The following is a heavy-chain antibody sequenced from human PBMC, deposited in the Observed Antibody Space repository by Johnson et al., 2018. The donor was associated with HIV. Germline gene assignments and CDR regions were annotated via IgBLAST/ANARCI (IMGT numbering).Heavy chain of an antibody. V-gene: IGHV3-30*03. CDR2: ISYDGSNK. CDR3: ARVKGAFDI. J-gene: IGHJ3*02. CDR1: GFTFSSYC. Sequence: QVQLVESGGGVVQPGRSLRLSCAASGFTFSSYCMHWVRQAPGKGLEWVAVISYDGSNKYYADSVKGRFTISRDNSKNTLYLQMNSLRAEDTAVYYCARVKGAFDIWGQGTMVTVSS.